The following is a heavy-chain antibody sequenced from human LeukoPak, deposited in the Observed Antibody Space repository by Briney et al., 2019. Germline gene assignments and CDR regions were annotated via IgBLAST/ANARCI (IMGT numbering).Heavy chain of an antibody. Sequence: QPGGSLRLSCAASGFTFSSYAMHWVRQAPGKGLEWVAVVSYDGSNKYYADSVKGRFTISRDNAKNSLYLQMNSLRDDDTAIYYCTRAPLGESDFWGQGTLVTVSS. CDR2: VSYDGSNK. V-gene: IGHV3-30-3*01. D-gene: IGHD3-10*01. CDR1: GFTFSSYA. CDR3: TRAPLGESDF. J-gene: IGHJ4*02.